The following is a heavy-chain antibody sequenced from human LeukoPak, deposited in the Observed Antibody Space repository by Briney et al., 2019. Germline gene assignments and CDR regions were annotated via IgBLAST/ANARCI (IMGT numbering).Heavy chain of an antibody. CDR3: ARGNYYDRSGYPLPFDY. Sequence: GASVKVSCKASGYTFTSYGISWVRQAPGQGLEWMGWISAYNGNTNYAQKLQGRVTMTTDTSTSTAYMELRSLRSDDTAVYYCARGNYYDRSGYPLPFDYWGQGTLVTVSS. CDR2: ISAYNGNT. D-gene: IGHD3-22*01. V-gene: IGHV1-18*01. CDR1: GYTFTSYG. J-gene: IGHJ4*02.